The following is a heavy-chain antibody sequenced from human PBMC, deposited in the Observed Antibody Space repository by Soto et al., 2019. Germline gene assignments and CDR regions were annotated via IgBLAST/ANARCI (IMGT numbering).Heavy chain of an antibody. D-gene: IGHD2-2*01. CDR2: IIPIFGTA. J-gene: IGHJ6*02. CDR1: GGTFSSYA. V-gene: IGHV1-69*01. Sequence: QVQLVQSGAEVKKPGSSVKVSCKASGGTFSSYAISWVRQAPGQGLEWMGGIIPIFGTANYAQKFQGRVTITADESTSTGYMELSSLRSEDTAVYYCASGIIVVVPAASYYYYGMDVWGQGTTVTVSS. CDR3: ASGIIVVVPAASYYYYGMDV.